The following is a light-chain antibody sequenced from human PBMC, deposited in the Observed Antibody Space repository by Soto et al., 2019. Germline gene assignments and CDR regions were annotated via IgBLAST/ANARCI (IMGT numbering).Light chain of an antibody. V-gene: IGLV1-44*01. J-gene: IGLJ1*01. Sequence: QSVLTQPPSASGTPGQGVPISCSGITSNIGSNTVNWYQQLPGTAPKLLIYNNNQRPSGVSDRFSGSKSGTSASLAIGGLQSEDEADYYCAAWDDSLNGYVSGTGTKVTVL. CDR3: AAWDDSLNGYV. CDR1: TSNIGSNT. CDR2: NNN.